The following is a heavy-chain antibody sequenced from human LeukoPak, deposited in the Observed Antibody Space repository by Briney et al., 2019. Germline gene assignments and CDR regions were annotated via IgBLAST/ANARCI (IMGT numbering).Heavy chain of an antibody. CDR3: AREGLVGSGYHFDY. CDR2: ISSSSSTI. J-gene: IGHJ4*02. Sequence: GGSLRLSCAASGFTFSSYSMNWVRQAPGKGLEWVSYISSSSSTIYYADSVKGRFTISRDNAKNSLYLQMNSLRAEDTAVYYCAREGLVGSGYHFDYWGQGTLVTVSS. V-gene: IGHV3-48*04. D-gene: IGHD5-12*01. CDR1: GFTFSSYS.